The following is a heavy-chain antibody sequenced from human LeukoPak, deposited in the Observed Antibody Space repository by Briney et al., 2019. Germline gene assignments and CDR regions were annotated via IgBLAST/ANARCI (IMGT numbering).Heavy chain of an antibody. D-gene: IGHD4-17*01. CDR1: GVSISSYY. CDR2: IYYSGST. Sequence: SETLSLTCTVSGVSISSYYWSWIRQPPGKGRGWIGYIYYSGSTNYNPALKSRVTISVDTSKNQFSLKLSSVTAADTAVYYCASTYGRGDYVTDYWGQGTLVTVSS. CDR3: ASTYGRGDYVTDY. J-gene: IGHJ4*02. V-gene: IGHV4-59*01.